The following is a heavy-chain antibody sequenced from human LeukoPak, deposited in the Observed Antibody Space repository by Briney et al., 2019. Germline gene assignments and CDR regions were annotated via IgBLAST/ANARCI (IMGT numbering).Heavy chain of an antibody. D-gene: IGHD3-10*01. CDR1: GFTFSSDW. V-gene: IGHV3-7*01. CDR3: ARGGLYYYGSGSPNDAFDI. Sequence: GGSLRLSCAASGFTFSSDWMSWVRQAPGKGREWVANIKQDGSEKYYVDSVKGRFTISRDNAKNSLYLQMNSLRAEDTAVYYCARGGLYYYGSGSPNDAFDIWGQGTMVTVSS. CDR2: IKQDGSEK. J-gene: IGHJ3*02.